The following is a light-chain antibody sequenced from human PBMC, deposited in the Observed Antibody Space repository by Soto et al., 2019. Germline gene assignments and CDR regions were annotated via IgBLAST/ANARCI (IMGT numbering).Light chain of an antibody. CDR1: QGISSY. Sequence: DIQLTQSPSFLSASVGDRVTITCRASQGISSYLAWYQQKPGKAPKLLIYAASTLQSGVPSRFSGSGSGTEFPLTISSLQPEDFATYYCQQLNSYPRTFGQGTKVDIK. V-gene: IGKV1-9*01. CDR3: QQLNSYPRT. J-gene: IGKJ1*01. CDR2: AAS.